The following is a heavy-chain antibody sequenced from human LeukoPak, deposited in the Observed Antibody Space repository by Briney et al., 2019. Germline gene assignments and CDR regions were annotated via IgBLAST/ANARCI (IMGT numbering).Heavy chain of an antibody. CDR2: IRSSSSAI. J-gene: IGHJ4*02. D-gene: IGHD6-6*01. CDR3: AREYSSSFDY. CDR1: GFTFSTSS. V-gene: IGHV3-48*01. Sequence: GGSLRLSCAASGFTFSTSSMSWARQAPGKGLEWVSYIRSSSSAIYYADSVKGRFTISRDNAKNSLYLQMNSLRVEDTAVYYCAREYSSSFDYWGQGTLVTVSS.